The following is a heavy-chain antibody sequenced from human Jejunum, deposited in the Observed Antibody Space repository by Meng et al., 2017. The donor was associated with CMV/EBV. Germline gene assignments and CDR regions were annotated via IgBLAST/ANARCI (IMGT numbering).Heavy chain of an antibody. CDR3: ARWDDGNFYWYFDL. CDR1: CDTLNMCTYY. CDR2: SYTSGSP. D-gene: IGHD4-23*01. V-gene: IGHV4-61*02. J-gene: IGHJ2*01. Sequence: QVLLDESGPQLCSYSQTPFLSFTVACDTLNMCTYYWCVSRRPAGKGPEYIRRSYTSGSPNYPPSLERRVTMSAATSKHQFFLRLSSVTAIVTAVYYCARWDDGNFYWYFDLWGRGTLVTVSS.